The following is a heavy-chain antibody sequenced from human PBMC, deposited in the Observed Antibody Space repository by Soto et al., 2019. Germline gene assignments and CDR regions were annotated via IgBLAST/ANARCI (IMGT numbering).Heavy chain of an antibody. CDR1: GFTFSSYA. Sequence: EVQLLESGGGLVQPGGSLRLSCAASGFTFSSYAMSWVRQAPGKGLEWVSAISGSGGSTYYADSVKGRFTISRDNSKNSLYRQMNSLRAEDTAVYYCAKELGRYSSSLMWFDPWGQGTLVTVSS. J-gene: IGHJ5*02. CDR2: ISGSGGST. D-gene: IGHD6-6*01. V-gene: IGHV3-23*01. CDR3: AKELGRYSSSLMWFDP.